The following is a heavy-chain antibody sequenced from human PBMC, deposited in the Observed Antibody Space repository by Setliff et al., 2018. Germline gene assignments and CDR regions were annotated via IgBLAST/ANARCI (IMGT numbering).Heavy chain of an antibody. CDR3: ARSGDYGSGRLSP. CDR1: GGSISSGDHY. CDR2: IHASGST. D-gene: IGHD3-10*01. V-gene: IGHV4-61*02. J-gene: IGHJ5*02. Sequence: SETLSLTCTVSGGSISSGDHYWSWIRQPAGKGLEWIGRIHASGSTNYNPSLKSRVTISVDTSKNQFSLKLTSVTAADTAVYYCARSGDYGSGRLSPWGQRTLVTVS.